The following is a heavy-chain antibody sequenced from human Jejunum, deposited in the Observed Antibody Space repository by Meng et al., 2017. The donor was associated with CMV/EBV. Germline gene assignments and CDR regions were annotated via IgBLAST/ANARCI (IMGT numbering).Heavy chain of an antibody. CDR2: IYLGDSDT. CDR3: ARHNWNYVLDYYDGMDV. D-gene: IGHD1-7*01. J-gene: IGHJ6*02. Sequence: FTSYWIAWVGQRPGKGLEWMGTIYLGDSDTRYSPSFEGQVTISADNSVSAAYLQWSSLKASDTAIYYCARHNWNYVLDYYDGMDVWGQGTTVTVSS. V-gene: IGHV5-51*01. CDR1: FTSYW.